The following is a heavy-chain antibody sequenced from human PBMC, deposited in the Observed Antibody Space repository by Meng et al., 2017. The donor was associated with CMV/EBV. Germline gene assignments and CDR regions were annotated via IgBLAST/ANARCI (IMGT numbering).Heavy chain of an antibody. CDR2: ISYDGSNK. CDR1: GFTFSSYA. J-gene: IGHJ6*02. Sequence: GESLKISCAASGFTFSSYAMHWVRQAPGKGLEWVAVISYDGSNKYYADSVKGRFTISRDNSKNTLYLQMNSLRAEGTAVYYCARDAGYSGKYYYGMDVWGQGTTVTVSS. V-gene: IGHV3-30-3*01. D-gene: IGHD5-18*01. CDR3: ARDAGYSGKYYYGMDV.